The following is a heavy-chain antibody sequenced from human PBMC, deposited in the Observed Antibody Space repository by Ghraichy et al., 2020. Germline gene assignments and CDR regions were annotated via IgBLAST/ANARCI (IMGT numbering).Heavy chain of an antibody. D-gene: IGHD2-21*01. Sequence: ESLNISCAASGFTFSRYWMHWVRQAPGKGLVWVSRINSDGGSTTYADSVKGRFTISKDNAKNTLYLQMNSLRAEDTAVYYCVKDLVGGGFGAYGMDVWGQGTTVTVSS. CDR2: INSDGGST. CDR1: GFTFSRYW. CDR3: VKDLVGGGFGAYGMDV. V-gene: IGHV3-74*01. J-gene: IGHJ6*02.